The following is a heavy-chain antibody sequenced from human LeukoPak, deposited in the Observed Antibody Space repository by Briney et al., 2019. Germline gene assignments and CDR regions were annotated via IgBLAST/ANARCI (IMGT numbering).Heavy chain of an antibody. CDR1: GFTFSSYG. Sequence: GGSLRLSCAASGFTFSSYGMHWVRQAPGKGLEWVAFIRYDRSNKYYADSVKGRFTISRDNSKNTLYLQMNSLRAEDTAVYYCARGGRRLQFSHYFDYWGQGTLITVSS. CDR2: IRYDRSNK. D-gene: IGHD5-24*01. J-gene: IGHJ4*02. V-gene: IGHV3-30*02. CDR3: ARGGRRLQFSHYFDY.